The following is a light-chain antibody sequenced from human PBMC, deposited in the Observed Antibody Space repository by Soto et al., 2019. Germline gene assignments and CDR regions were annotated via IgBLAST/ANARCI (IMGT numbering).Light chain of an antibody. CDR3: CSYAGTFYV. Sequence: QSVLTQPASVSGSPGQSITISCTGTSXDVGGYDYVSWYQLHPGKAPKLMVFEVSNRPSGVSYRFSGSKSGNTASLTISGLQAEDEADYYCCSYAGTFYVFGTGTKVTVL. CDR2: EVS. V-gene: IGLV2-14*01. J-gene: IGLJ1*01. CDR1: SXDVGGYDY.